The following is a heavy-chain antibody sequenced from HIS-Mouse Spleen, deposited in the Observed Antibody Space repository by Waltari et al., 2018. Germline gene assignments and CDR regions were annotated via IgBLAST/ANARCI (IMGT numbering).Heavy chain of an antibody. D-gene: IGHD6-13*01. Sequence: QLQLQESGPGLVKPSETLSLTCTVSGGSISSSSYYWGWIRQPPGKGLELIGCSYYSGSTSSNPSLQSRVTISVDTSKNQFSLKLSSVTAADTAVYYCAREIPYSSSWYDWYFDLWGRGTLVTVSS. CDR1: GGSISSSSYY. CDR2: SYYSGST. V-gene: IGHV4-39*07. J-gene: IGHJ2*01. CDR3: AREIPYSSSWYDWYFDL.